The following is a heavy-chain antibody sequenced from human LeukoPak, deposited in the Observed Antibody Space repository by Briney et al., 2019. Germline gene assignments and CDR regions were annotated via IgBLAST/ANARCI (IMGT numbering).Heavy chain of an antibody. Sequence: GGSLRLTCAASEFTFSSYEMNWVRQAPGKGLEWVSYISSSGDTIYYADSVKGRFTISRDNAKNSLYLQLNGLRAEDTAVYYCARVPRSSRIPIFRWGQGTLVTVSS. D-gene: IGHD3-3*01. CDR3: ARVPRSSRIPIFR. CDR2: ISSSGDTI. V-gene: IGHV3-48*03. J-gene: IGHJ4*02. CDR1: EFTFSSYE.